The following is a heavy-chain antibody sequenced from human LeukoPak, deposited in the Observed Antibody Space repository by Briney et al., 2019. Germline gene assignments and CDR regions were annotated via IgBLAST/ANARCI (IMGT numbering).Heavy chain of an antibody. D-gene: IGHD3-22*01. CDR3: ARHRRDCYDSSGYSPFDY. CDR1: GYSFTSYW. V-gene: IGHV5-51*01. J-gene: IGHJ4*02. Sequence: GESLKISCKGSGYSFTSYWIGWVRQIPGKGLEWMGIIYPGDSDTRYSPSFQSQVTISADKSISTAYLQWRSLKASDTAMYYCARHRRDCYDSSGYSPFDYWGQGTLVTVSS. CDR2: IYPGDSDT.